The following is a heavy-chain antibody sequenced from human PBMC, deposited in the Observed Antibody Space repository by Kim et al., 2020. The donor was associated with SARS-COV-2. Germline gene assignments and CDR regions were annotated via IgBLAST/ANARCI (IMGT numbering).Heavy chain of an antibody. V-gene: IGHV3-30*04. CDR3: ARSSGSGYQTPFDY. J-gene: IGHJ4*02. D-gene: IGHD3-3*01. Sequence: GGSLRLSCAASGFTFSSYAMHWVRQAPGKGLEWVAVISYDGSNKYYADSVKGRFTISRDNSKNTLYLQMNSLRAEDTAVYYCARSSGSGYQTPFDYWGQG. CDR1: GFTFSSYA. CDR2: ISYDGSNK.